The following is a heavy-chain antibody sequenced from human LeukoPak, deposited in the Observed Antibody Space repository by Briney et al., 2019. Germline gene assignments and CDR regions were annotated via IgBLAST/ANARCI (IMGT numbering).Heavy chain of an antibody. J-gene: IGHJ4*02. V-gene: IGHV1-69*04. CDR1: GGTFSSYA. D-gene: IGHD3-22*01. CDR2: IIPILGST. Sequence: SVNVSCKASGGTFSSYAISWVRQAAGQGREWVGRIIPILGSTKYAQKLQGRVTITAYKSTSTAYMELSNLKSEDTDIYYCRMTLSIAMIVDKSSYFSYWGQGTRVTVPS. CDR3: RMTLSIAMIVDKSSYFSY.